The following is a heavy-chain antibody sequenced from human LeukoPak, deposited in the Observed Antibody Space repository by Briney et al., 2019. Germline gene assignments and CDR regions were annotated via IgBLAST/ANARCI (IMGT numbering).Heavy chain of an antibody. V-gene: IGHV4-31*03. CDR1: SGSISSGGYY. Sequence: PSETLSLTCTVSSGSISSGGYYWSWIRQHPGKGLEWIGYIYYSGSTYYNPSLKSRVTISVDTSKNQFSLKLSSVTAADTAVYYCARARPYSGYGLPFDYWGQGNLVTVSS. D-gene: IGHD5-12*01. J-gene: IGHJ4*02. CDR2: IYYSGST. CDR3: ARARPYSGYGLPFDY.